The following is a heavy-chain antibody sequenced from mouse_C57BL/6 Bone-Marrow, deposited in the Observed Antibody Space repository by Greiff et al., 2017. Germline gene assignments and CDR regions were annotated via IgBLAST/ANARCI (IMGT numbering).Heavy chain of an antibody. CDR3: AKGYYYGSSHHWYFDV. J-gene: IGHJ1*03. D-gene: IGHD1-1*01. Sequence: QVQLQQPGPELVKPGASVKISCKASGYAFSSSWMNWVKQRPGKGLEWIGRIYPGDGDTNYNGKFKGKATLTADKSSSTAYMQLSSLTSEDSAVYFCAKGYYYGSSHHWYFDVWGTGTTVTVSS. CDR2: IYPGDGDT. CDR1: GYAFSSSW. V-gene: IGHV1-82*01.